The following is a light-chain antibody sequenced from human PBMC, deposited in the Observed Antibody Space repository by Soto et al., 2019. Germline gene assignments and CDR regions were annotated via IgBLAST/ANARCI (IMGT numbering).Light chain of an antibody. Sequence: QLVLTQPPSASGTPGQRVTISCSGSFSNIGSNFVFWYQQLPGTSPKLLIQDNSQRPSGVPDRFSGSKSGSSASLAISGLRSEDEADYYCATWDDNVSGPVFGTGTKVTVL. CDR1: FSNIGSNF. V-gene: IGLV1-47*02. CDR2: DNS. CDR3: ATWDDNVSGPV. J-gene: IGLJ1*01.